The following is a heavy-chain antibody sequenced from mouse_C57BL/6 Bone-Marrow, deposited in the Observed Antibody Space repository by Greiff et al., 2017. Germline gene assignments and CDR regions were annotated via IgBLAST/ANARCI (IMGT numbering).Heavy chain of an antibody. Sequence: EVQLQESGGDLVKPGGSLKLSCAASGFTFSSYGMSWVRQTPDKRLEWVATISSGGSYTYYPASVKGRFTISRDNAKNTLYLQMSSLKSEDTAMYYGARRAYYDYDESMDYWGQGTSVAVSS. CDR2: ISSGGSYT. D-gene: IGHD2-4*01. V-gene: IGHV5-6*01. J-gene: IGHJ4*01. CDR3: ARRAYYDYDESMDY. CDR1: GFTFSSYG.